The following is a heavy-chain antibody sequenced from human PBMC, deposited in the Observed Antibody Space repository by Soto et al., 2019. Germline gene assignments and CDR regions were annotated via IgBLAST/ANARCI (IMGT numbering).Heavy chain of an antibody. Sequence: EVQLLESGGELVQPGGSLRLSCAASGFTFSNYALSWVRQAPGKGLEWVSTVSGSDSNTYYADSVKGRFTISRDNSKNTLYLQMDSLRAEDTGLYYCAKSSGYSSSGRVDSLHIRGQGTMVTASS. V-gene: IGHV3-23*01. D-gene: IGHD6-13*01. J-gene: IGHJ3*02. CDR3: AKSSGYSSSGRVDSLHI. CDR2: VSGSDSNT. CDR1: GFTFSNYA.